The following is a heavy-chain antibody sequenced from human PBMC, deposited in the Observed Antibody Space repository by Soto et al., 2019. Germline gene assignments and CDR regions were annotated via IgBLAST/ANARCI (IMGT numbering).Heavy chain of an antibody. CDR2: ISSSSSYT. V-gene: IGHV3-11*06. Sequence: GGSLRLSCAASGFTFSDYYMSWIRQAPGKGLEWVSYISSSSSYTNYADSVKGRFTISRDNAKNSLYLQMNSLRAEDTAVYYCASSGLYCSSTSCYYYYYGMDVWGQGTTVTVSS. CDR3: ASSGLYCSSTSCYYYYYGMDV. CDR1: GFTFSDYY. D-gene: IGHD2-2*01. J-gene: IGHJ6*02.